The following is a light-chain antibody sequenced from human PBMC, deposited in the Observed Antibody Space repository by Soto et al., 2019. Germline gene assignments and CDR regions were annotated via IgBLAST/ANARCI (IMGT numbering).Light chain of an antibody. CDR1: SSNIGAGFD. CDR3: QSFDSRLSAYV. J-gene: IGLJ1*01. V-gene: IGLV1-40*01. CDR2: DNN. Sequence: QSVLTQPPSVSGAPGQRVTISCTGSSSNIGAGFDVHWYQQLPGTAPKLLIYDNNNRPSGVPDRFSGSKSGTSASLAITGLQAEDEADYYCQSFDSRLSAYVFGTETQLTVL.